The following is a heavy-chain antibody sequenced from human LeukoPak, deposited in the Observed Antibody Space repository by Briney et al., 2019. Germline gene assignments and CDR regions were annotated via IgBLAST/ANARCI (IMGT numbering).Heavy chain of an antibody. CDR3: ARDQGSGALDC. D-gene: IGHD6-19*01. CDR1: GYTFTTYA. V-gene: IGHV1-3*03. Sequence: ASVKVSCKASGYTFTTYAIHWVRQAPRQRREWMGWVNAGNGYTQYSREPQGRVTITRDTSASSAYMELSSLRSGDMAVYSCARDQGSGALDCWGQGTLVTVSS. CDR2: VNAGNGYT. J-gene: IGHJ4*02.